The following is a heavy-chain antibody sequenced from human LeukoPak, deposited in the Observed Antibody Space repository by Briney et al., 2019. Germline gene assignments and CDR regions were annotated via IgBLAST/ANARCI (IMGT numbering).Heavy chain of an antibody. J-gene: IGHJ3*02. V-gene: IGHV1-18*01. D-gene: IGHD4-17*01. Sequence: GASVKVSCKASGYTFTSYGISWVRQAPGQGLEWMGWISAYNGNTNYAQKLQGRVTMTTDTSTSTAYMELRSLRSDDTAVYYCAREEWYGDYLSGAFDIWGQGTMVTVSS. CDR1: GYTFTSYG. CDR2: ISAYNGNT. CDR3: AREEWYGDYLSGAFDI.